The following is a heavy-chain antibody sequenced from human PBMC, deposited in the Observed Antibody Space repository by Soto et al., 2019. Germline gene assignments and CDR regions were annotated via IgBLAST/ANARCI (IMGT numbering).Heavy chain of an antibody. CDR2: IYPGDSDT. J-gene: IGHJ6*02. V-gene: IGHV5-51*01. CDR3: ARHSEGPIYGMDV. D-gene: IGHD3-9*01. CDR1: GYRFTSYW. Sequence: GESLKLSCTGSGYRFTSYWIGWVLQMPGKGLEWMGIIYPGDSDTRYSPSFQGQVTISADKSISTAYLQWSSLKASDTAMYYCARHSEGPIYGMDVWGQGTTVTVSS.